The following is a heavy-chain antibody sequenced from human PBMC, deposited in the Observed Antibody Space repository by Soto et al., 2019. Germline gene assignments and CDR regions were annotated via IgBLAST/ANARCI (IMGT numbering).Heavy chain of an antibody. V-gene: IGHV3-23*01. D-gene: IGHD2-2*01. CDR1: GFTFSSYA. CDR2: ISGSGETT. CDR3: TKARSTSLYGMDV. J-gene: IGHJ6*04. Sequence: GGSLRLSCAASGFTFSSYALNWVRQGPGKGLEWVSVISGSGETTSYADSVKGRFTISRDDSKNTLYLQMNSLRAEDAAVYYCTKARSTSLYGMDVWGKGTTVNVSA.